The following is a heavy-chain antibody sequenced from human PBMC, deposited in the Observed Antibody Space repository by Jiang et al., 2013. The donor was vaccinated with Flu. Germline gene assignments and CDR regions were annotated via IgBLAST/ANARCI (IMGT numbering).Heavy chain of an antibody. J-gene: IGHJ6*03. CDR1: GDSISNYY. V-gene: IGHV4-59*01. Sequence: GSGLVKPSETLSLTCSVSGDSISNYYWSWIRQPPGKGLEWIGYIYYSGSTNYNPSLKSRVTMSVDTSKNQFSLKLTSVTAADTAVYYCARPNYSYYYMDVWGKGTTVTVSS. CDR3: ARPNYSYYYMDV. CDR2: IYYSGST.